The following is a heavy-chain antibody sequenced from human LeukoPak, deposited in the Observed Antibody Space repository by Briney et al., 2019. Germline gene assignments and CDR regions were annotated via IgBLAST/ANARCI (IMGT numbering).Heavy chain of an antibody. J-gene: IGHJ6*02. D-gene: IGHD2-8*01. V-gene: IGHV1-46*01. CDR2: INPSGGST. CDR3: ARDATYCTNGVCYYYYGMDV. CDR1: GYTFTSYY. Sequence: ASVKVSCKASGYTFTSYYMHWVRQAPGQGLEWMGIINPSGGSTSYAQKFQGRVTMTRDTSISTAYMELSRLRSDDTAVYYCARDATYCTNGVCYYYYGMDVWGQGTTVTVSS.